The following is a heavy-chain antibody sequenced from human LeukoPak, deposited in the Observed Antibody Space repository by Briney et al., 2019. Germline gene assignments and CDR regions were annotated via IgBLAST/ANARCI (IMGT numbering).Heavy chain of an antibody. CDR1: GGSISSGGYY. V-gene: IGHV4-31*03. CDR3: ARVLGYSSSWYSRSYYYGMDV. CDR2: IYYSGST. J-gene: IGHJ6*02. Sequence: PSQTLSLTCTVSGGSISSGGYYWSWIRQHPGKGLEWIGYIYYSGSTYYNPSLKSRVTISVDTSKNQSSLKLSSVTAADTAVYYCARVLGYSSSWYSRSYYYGMDVWGQGTTVTVSS. D-gene: IGHD6-13*01.